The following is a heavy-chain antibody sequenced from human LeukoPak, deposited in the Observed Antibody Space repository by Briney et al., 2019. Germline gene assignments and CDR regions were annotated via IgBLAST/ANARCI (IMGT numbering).Heavy chain of an antibody. CDR2: TTPMYGTT. CDR1: GGTFNSYA. Sequence: SVKVSCKASGGTFNSYAINWVRQAPGQGPEWMGGTTPMYGTTNYARKFQGRVTITADGSTSTAYMELTSLRSEDTAVYYCAREEAYFYYMDVWGKGTTVTVSS. J-gene: IGHJ6*03. CDR3: AREEAYFYYMDV. V-gene: IGHV1-69*01.